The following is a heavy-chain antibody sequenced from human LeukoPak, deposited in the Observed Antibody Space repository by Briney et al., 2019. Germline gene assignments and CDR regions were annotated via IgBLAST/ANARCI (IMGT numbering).Heavy chain of an antibody. Sequence: ASVKVSCKASGYTFTGYYMHWVRQAPGQGLEWMGGIIPIFGTANYAQKFQGRVTITADESTSTAYMELSSLRSEDTAVYYCARGVTGGSGSYIPYYYYGMDVWGQGTTVTVSS. CDR1: GYTFTGYY. CDR2: IIPIFGTA. V-gene: IGHV1-69*13. CDR3: ARGVTGGSGSYIPYYYYGMDV. J-gene: IGHJ6*02. D-gene: IGHD3-10*01.